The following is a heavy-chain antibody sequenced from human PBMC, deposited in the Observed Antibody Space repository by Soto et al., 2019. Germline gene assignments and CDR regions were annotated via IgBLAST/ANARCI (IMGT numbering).Heavy chain of an antibody. J-gene: IGHJ4*02. CDR2: IYPGDHET. D-gene: IGHD6-13*01. V-gene: IGHV5-51*01. Sequence: PXAAMKISCQCSGHTFSNFWIGWVRQLPGQGLEWMGIIYPGDHETRYSPSFLGKVTISAETSINTAYLQWSSLEASDSAFYFCARSPRSSPYFDFWGQGALVTVSS. CDR1: GHTFSNFW. CDR3: ARSPRSSPYFDF.